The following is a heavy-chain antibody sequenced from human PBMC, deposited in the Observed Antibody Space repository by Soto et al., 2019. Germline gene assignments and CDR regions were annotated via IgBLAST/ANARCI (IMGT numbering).Heavy chain of an antibody. D-gene: IGHD2-15*01. V-gene: IGHV1-69*13. CDR2: IIPIFGTA. J-gene: IGHJ6*03. Sequence: SVKVSCKASGGTFSSYAISWVRQAPGQGLEWMGGIIPIFGTANYAQKFQGRVTITADESTSTAYMELSSLRSEDTAVYFCARPGHCSGGSCYKYMDVWGKGTTVTVSS. CDR1: GGTFSSYA. CDR3: ARPGHCSGGSCYKYMDV.